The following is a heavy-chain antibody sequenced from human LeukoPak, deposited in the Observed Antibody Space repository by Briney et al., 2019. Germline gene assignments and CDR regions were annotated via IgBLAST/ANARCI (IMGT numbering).Heavy chain of an antibody. Sequence: GESLKISCEGSGYSFTSYWIAWVRQMPGKGLEWMGIIYPSDSDTRYSPSFQGQVTISADKSISTAYLQWRSLKASDTAMYYCARQWYEDTAMVDYWGQGTLVTVSS. V-gene: IGHV5-51*01. J-gene: IGHJ4*02. D-gene: IGHD5-18*01. CDR2: IYPSDSDT. CDR1: GYSFTSYW. CDR3: ARQWYEDTAMVDY.